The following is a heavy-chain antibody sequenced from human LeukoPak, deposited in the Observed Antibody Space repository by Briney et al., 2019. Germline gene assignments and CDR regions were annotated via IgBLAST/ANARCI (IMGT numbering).Heavy chain of an antibody. CDR2: ISSSGNTI. J-gene: IGHJ4*02. CDR3: ARDLRVVITGSFDS. CDR1: GFTFSSYE. V-gene: IGHV3-48*03. D-gene: IGHD3-22*01. Sequence: GGSLRLSCAASGFTFSSYEMNWVRQAPGKGLEWVSYISSSGNTIYYADSVKGRFTISRDNAKNSLYLQMNSLRAEDTDLYYCARDLRVVITGSFDSWGQGTLVTVSS.